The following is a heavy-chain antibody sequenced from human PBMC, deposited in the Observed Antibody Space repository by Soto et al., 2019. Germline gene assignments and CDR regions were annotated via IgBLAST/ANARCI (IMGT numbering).Heavy chain of an antibody. J-gene: IGHJ6*02. CDR1: GFTFRNHA. D-gene: IGHD2-15*01. CDR3: ARGDREDILVVVGVRPGEYGTDI. Sequence: QVQLVESGGGVVQPGGSLRLSCAASGFTFRNHAMHWVRQAPGKGLECLAVIAHDGSNAFYRDSVKGRFTVSRDNSKNTLYLYMNSLSSEDTGVYYCARGDREDILVVVGVRPGEYGTDIWGQGTTVIVSS. V-gene: IGHV3-30-3*01. CDR2: IAHDGSNA.